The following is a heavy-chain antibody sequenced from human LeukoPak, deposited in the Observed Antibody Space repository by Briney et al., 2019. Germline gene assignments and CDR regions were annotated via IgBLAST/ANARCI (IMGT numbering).Heavy chain of an antibody. V-gene: IGHV4-34*01. CDR2: INHSGST. J-gene: IGHJ4*02. CDR1: GGSISSYY. CDR3: ARGGGTDY. D-gene: IGHD4-23*01. Sequence: PSETLSLTCTVSGGSISSYYWSWIRQPPGKGLEWIGEINHSGSTNYNPSLKSRVTISVGTSKNQFSLKLSSVTAADTAVYYCARGGGTDYWGQGTLVTVSS.